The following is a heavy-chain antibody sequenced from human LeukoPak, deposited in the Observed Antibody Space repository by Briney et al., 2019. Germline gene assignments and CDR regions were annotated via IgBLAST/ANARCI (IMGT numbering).Heavy chain of an antibody. CDR2: IYRGGSI. Sequence: GGTLRLSCAASGFTLNSNYMNRVRQAPGTGLEWVSIIYRGGSIYYADYVKGRFTVSRDNSKNTVYVQMNSLRAEDTAVYYCARDKTSVGTFDYWGQETLVTVSS. CDR1: GFTLNSNY. D-gene: IGHD1-1*01. V-gene: IGHV3-66*01. CDR3: ARDKTSVGTFDY. J-gene: IGHJ4*02.